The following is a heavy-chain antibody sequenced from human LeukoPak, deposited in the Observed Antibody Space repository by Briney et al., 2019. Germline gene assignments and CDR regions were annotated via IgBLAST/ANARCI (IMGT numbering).Heavy chain of an antibody. CDR1: GGSFSGYY. CDR3: ARGVVVVAARVNWFDP. D-gene: IGHD2-15*01. V-gene: IGHV4-34*01. Sequence: PSETLSLTCAVYGGSFSGYYWSWIRQPPGKGLEWIGEINHSGSTNYNPSLKSRVTISVDTSKNQFSLKLSSVTAADTAVYYCARGVVVVAARVNWFDPWGQGTLVTVSS. J-gene: IGHJ5*02. CDR2: INHSGST.